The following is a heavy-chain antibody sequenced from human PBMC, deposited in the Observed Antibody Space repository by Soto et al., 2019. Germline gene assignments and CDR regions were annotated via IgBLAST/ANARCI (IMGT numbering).Heavy chain of an antibody. CDR3: ARDDSSGPGRFDP. J-gene: IGHJ5*02. D-gene: IGHD3-22*01. CDR2: ISSNNDYT. Sequence: QVQLVQSGAEVKKPGASVKVSCKASGYTFTTYGISWVRQAPGQGLEWLGWISSNNDYTDFAQRLQGRVTMTTATSTNTAYMELRSLRSDDSAVYYCARDDSSGPGRFDPWGQGTLVTVSP. CDR1: GYTFTTYG. V-gene: IGHV1-18*01.